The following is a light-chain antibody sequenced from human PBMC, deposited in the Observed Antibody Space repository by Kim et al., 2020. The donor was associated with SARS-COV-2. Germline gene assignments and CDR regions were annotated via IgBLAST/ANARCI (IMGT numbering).Light chain of an antibody. J-gene: IGLJ2*01. CDR3: QSRDSGGNVV. Sequence: SSELTQDPAVSVALGQTVRITCQGDSLGSYYATWYQQKPRQAPLLVIFGRNNRPSGIPDRFSGSTSGNTASLTISGVQAEDEDDFYCQSRDSGGNVVFGGGTKLTVL. CDR1: SLGSYY. V-gene: IGLV3-19*01. CDR2: GRN.